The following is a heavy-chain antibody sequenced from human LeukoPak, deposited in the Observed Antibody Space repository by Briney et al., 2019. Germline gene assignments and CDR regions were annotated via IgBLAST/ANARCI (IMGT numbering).Heavy chain of an antibody. CDR2: IYHSGST. Sequence: SETLSLTCTVSGGSISSGDYYWSWIRQPPGKGLEWIGYIYHSGSTYYNPSLKSRVTISVDRSKNQFSLKLSSVTAADTAVYYCARVLVPGYFDYWGQGTLVTVSS. D-gene: IGHD6-13*01. V-gene: IGHV4-30-2*01. CDR1: GGSISSGDYY. CDR3: ARVLVPGYFDY. J-gene: IGHJ4*02.